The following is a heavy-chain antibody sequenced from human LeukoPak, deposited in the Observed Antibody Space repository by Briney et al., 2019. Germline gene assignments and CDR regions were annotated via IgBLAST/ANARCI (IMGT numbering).Heavy chain of an antibody. Sequence: AASVKVSCKASGYTFTSYGISWVRQAPGQGLEWMGWISAYNGNTNYAQKLQGRVTMTTDTSTSTAYMELRSLRSDDTPVYYCARGAGYDFWSGYVPHYFDYWGQGTLVTVSS. CDR2: ISAYNGNT. V-gene: IGHV1-18*01. J-gene: IGHJ4*02. D-gene: IGHD3-3*01. CDR1: GYTFTSYG. CDR3: ARGAGYDFWSGYVPHYFDY.